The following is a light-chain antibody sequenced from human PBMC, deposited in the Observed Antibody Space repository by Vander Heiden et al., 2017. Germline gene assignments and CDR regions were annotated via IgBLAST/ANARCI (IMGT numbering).Light chain of an antibody. V-gene: IGKV3-15*01. CDR1: QSVRSN. CDR2: GAS. J-gene: IGKJ1*01. CDR3: QQYTNWPPWT. Sequence: EIVMTQSPATLSVSPGERATLSCRASQSVRSNLAWYQQKPGQAPRLHIYGASTRATGIPARFSGSGSGTEFILTISSLQPEDFAVYYCQQYTNWPPWTFGQGSKVVVK.